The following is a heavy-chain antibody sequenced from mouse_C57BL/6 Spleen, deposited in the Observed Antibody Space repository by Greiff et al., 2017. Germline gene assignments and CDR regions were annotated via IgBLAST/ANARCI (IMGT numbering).Heavy chain of an antibody. CDR2: IDPSDSET. Sequence: QVQLQQPGAELVRPGSSVKLSCKASGYTFTSYWMHWVKQRPIQGLEWIGNIDPSDSETHYNQKFKDKVTLTVDKSYSTAYMQLSSLTSEDSAVYYCAREGDGYYAFAYWGQGTLVTVSA. CDR3: AREGDGYYAFAY. D-gene: IGHD2-3*01. CDR1: GYTFTSYW. V-gene: IGHV1-52*01. J-gene: IGHJ3*01.